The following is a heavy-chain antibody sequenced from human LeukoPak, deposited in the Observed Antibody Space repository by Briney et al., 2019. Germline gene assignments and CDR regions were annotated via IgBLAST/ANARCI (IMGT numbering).Heavy chain of an antibody. CDR1: GYTFTDYY. V-gene: IGHV1-69-2*01. CDR2: VDPEDGET. CDR3: ATEGEEAGSSRNNWFDP. D-gene: IGHD3-10*01. J-gene: IGHJ5*02. Sequence: GASVKVSCKASGYTFTDYYMHWVQQAPGKGLEWMGRVDPEDGETIYAEKFQGRVTITADTSTDTAYMELSSLRSEDTAVYYCATEGEEAGSSRNNWFDPWGQGTLVTVSS.